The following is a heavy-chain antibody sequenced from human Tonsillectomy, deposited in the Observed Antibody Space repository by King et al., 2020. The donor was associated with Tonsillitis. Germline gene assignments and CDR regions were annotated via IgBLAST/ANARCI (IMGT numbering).Heavy chain of an antibody. D-gene: IGHD2-15*01. CDR3: ARETGGWRAFDY. Sequence: QLVQSGAEVKKPGVSVKLSCKASGYSFSDYSMHWVRQAPGQGLEWMGWIKPDSGGTNYAHKFDGRVTMTTDTTTRTACMELTGLRSDDTAVYYCARETGGWRAFDYWGQGALVTVSS. V-gene: IGHV1-2*07. CDR1: GYSFSDYS. CDR2: IKPDSGGT. J-gene: IGHJ4*02.